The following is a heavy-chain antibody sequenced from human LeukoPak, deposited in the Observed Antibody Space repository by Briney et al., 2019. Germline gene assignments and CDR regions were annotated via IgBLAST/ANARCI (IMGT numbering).Heavy chain of an antibody. J-gene: IGHJ6*02. Sequence: PSETLSLTCTVSGGSISSGGYYWRWIRQHPGKGLEWIGYIYYSGSTYYNPSLKSRVTISVDTSKNQFSLKLSSVTAADTAVCYCARGFGSNYDYYYYGMDVWGQGTTVTVSS. CDR2: IYYSGST. CDR1: GGSISSGGYY. CDR3: ARGFGSNYDYYYYGMDV. V-gene: IGHV4-31*03. D-gene: IGHD4-4*01.